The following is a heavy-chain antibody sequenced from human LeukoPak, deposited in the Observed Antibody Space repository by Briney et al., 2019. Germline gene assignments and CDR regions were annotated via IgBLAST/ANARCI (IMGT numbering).Heavy chain of an antibody. CDR2: IFGSGGSA. Sequence: GGSLRLSCEASGFTCGSCAMCWVRQAPGKGLEWVAGIFGSGGSAHYADSAKGRFTISRDNSKNTVYLQINSLRAEDTAVYYCGKTTTGYSSGQKPAWPVDYWGQGTLVTVSS. D-gene: IGHD6-19*01. J-gene: IGHJ4*02. CDR3: GKTTTGYSSGQKPAWPVDY. CDR1: GFTCGSCA. V-gene: IGHV3-23*01.